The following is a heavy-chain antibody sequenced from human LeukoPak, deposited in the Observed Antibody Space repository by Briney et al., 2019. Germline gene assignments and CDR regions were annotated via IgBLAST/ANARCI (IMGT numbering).Heavy chain of an antibody. V-gene: IGHV1-18*01. J-gene: IGHJ4*02. CDR3: ARDSGYDSSGYYHSNFDY. D-gene: IGHD3-22*01. CDR1: GYTFTSYG. Sequence: AXVKVSCKASGYTFTSYGISWVRQAPGQGLEWMGWISAYNGNTNYARKLQGRVTMTTDTSTSTAYMELRSLRSDDTAVYYCARDSGYDSSGYYHSNFDYWGQGTLVTVSS. CDR2: ISAYNGNT.